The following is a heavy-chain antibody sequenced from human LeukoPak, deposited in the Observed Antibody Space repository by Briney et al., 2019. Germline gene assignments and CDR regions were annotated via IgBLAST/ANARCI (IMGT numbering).Heavy chain of an antibody. D-gene: IGHD6-6*01. V-gene: IGHV3-21*01. CDR3: ARDIQNRYSSSGDY. Sequence: GGSLRLSCAASGFTFSSYSMNWVRQAPGKGLEWVSSISSSSSYIYYADSVKGRFTISRDNAKNSLYLQMNSLRAEDTAVYYCARDIQNRYSSSGDYWGQGTLVTVSS. J-gene: IGHJ4*02. CDR2: ISSSSSYI. CDR1: GFTFSSYS.